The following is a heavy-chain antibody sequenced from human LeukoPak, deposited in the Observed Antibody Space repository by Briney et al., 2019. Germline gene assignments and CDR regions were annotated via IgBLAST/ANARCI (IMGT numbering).Heavy chain of an antibody. D-gene: IGHD6-13*01. CDR2: ISGSGGST. Sequence: PGGSLRLSCAASGFTFSSYAMSWVRQAPGKGLEWVSAISGSGGSTYYADSVKGRFTISRDNSKNTLYLQMNSLRAEGTAVYYCAKDHGSSWYRYFDYWGQGTLVTVSS. CDR3: AKDHGSSWYRYFDY. J-gene: IGHJ4*02. CDR1: GFTFSSYA. V-gene: IGHV3-23*01.